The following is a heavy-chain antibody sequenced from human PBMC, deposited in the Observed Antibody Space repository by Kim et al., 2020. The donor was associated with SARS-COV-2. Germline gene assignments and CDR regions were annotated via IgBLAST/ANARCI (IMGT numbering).Heavy chain of an antibody. CDR3: ATSRGYSSGWGDAFDI. CDR2: FDPEDGET. D-gene: IGHD6-19*01. J-gene: IGHJ3*02. V-gene: IGHV1-24*01. CDR1: GYTLTELS. Sequence: ASVKVSCKVSGYTLTELSMHWVRQAPGKGLEWMGGFDPEDGETIYAQKFQGRVTMTEDTSTDTAYMELSSLRSEDTAVYYCATSRGYSSGWGDAFDIWGQGTMVTVSS.